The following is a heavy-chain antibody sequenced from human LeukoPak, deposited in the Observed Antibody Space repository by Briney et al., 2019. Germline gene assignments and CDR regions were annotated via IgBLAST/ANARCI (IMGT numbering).Heavy chain of an antibody. V-gene: IGHV3-7*01. Sequence: GGSLRLSCAVSGFTSGNFWMNWVRQAPGKGLEWVASIRQDGGEKSYVDSVKGRFTISRDNTKNSLYLQMSSLRAEDTAVYYCARDGTAASLYFDLWGQGTLVIVSS. J-gene: IGHJ4*01. D-gene: IGHD6-13*01. CDR1: GFTSGNFW. CDR3: ARDGTAASLYFDL. CDR2: IRQDGGEK.